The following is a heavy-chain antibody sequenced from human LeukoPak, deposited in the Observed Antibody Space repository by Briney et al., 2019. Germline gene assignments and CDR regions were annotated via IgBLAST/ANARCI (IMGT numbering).Heavy chain of an antibody. CDR2: ISAYNGNT. D-gene: IGHD5-18*01. J-gene: IGHJ4*02. Sequence: ASVKVSCKASGYTFTGYYMHWVRQAPGQGLEWMGWISAYNGNTNYAQKLQGRVTMTTDTSTSTAYMELRSLRSDDTAVYYCARGNGYSYGSDIGDYWGQGTLVTVSS. V-gene: IGHV1-18*04. CDR1: GYTFTGYY. CDR3: ARGNGYSYGSDIGDY.